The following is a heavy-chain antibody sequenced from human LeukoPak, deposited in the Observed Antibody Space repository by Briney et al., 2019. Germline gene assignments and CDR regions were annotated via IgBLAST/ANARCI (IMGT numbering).Heavy chain of an antibody. D-gene: IGHD2-2*01. J-gene: IGHJ4*02. V-gene: IGHV4-34*01. CDR1: GGSSSGYY. CDR2: INHSGST. Sequence: PSETLSLTCAVYGGSSSGYYWSWIRQPPGKGLEWIGEINHSGSTNYNPSLKSRVTISVDTSKNQFSLKLSSVTAADTAVYYCARGSTERDVVVPAAIRYFDYWGQGTLVTVSS. CDR3: ARGSTERDVVVPAAIRYFDY.